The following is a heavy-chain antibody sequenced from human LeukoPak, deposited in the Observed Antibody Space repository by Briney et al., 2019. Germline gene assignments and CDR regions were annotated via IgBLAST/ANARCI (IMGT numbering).Heavy chain of an antibody. J-gene: IGHJ3*01. CDR3: AKEAGDNAFDL. CDR1: GYTFTDWY. D-gene: IGHD7-27*01. CDR2: INPKTGDT. Sequence: ASVKVSCMPSGYTFTDWYLPWVRRAPGQGLEWMGWINPKTGDTRYTQKFQGSVAMTRDTSISTAYLEVNRLTSDDTAMYYCAKEAGDNAFDLWGQGTMVTISS. V-gene: IGHV1-2*02.